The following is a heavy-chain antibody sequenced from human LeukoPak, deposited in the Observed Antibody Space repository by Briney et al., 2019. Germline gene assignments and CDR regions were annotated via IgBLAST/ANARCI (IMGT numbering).Heavy chain of an antibody. J-gene: IGHJ4*02. CDR2: MNPNSGNT. V-gene: IGHV1-8*01. Sequence: ASVKVSCKASGYTFTSYDINWVRQATGQGLEWMGWMNPNSGNTGYAQKFQGRVTMTTITSISTAYMELSSLRSEDAAVYYCARGGLGGATKDYWGQGTLVTVSS. CDR3: ARGGLGGATKDY. CDR1: GYTFTSYD. D-gene: IGHD1-26*01.